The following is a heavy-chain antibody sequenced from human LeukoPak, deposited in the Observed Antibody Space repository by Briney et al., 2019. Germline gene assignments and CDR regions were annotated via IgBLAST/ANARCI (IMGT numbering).Heavy chain of an antibody. J-gene: IGHJ4*02. Sequence: GASVKVSCKASGGTFSSYAISWVRQAPGQGLEWMGGIIPMFGTANYAQKLQGRVTMTTDTSTSTAYMELRSLRSDDTAVYYCAGPSGYFDYWGQGTLVTVSS. CDR1: GGTFSSYA. V-gene: IGHV1-69*05. CDR3: AGPSGYFDY. D-gene: IGHD6-25*01. CDR2: IIPMFGTA.